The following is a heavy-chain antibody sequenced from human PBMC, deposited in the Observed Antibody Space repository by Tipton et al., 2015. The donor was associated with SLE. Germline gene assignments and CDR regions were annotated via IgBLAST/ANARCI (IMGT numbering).Heavy chain of an antibody. CDR1: GFTFSSYG. CDR3: ARGLWGIAARPYYFDY. D-gene: IGHD6-6*01. J-gene: IGHJ4*02. V-gene: IGHV4-34*01. CDR2: INHSGST. Sequence: LRLSCAASGFTFSSYGMHWVRQAPGKGLEWIGEINHSGSTNYNPSLKSRVTISVDTSKNQFSLKLSSVTAADTAVYYCARGLWGIAARPYYFDYWGQGTLVTVSS.